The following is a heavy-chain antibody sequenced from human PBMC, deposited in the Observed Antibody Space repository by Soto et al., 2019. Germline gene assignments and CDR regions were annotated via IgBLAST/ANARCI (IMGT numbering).Heavy chain of an antibody. V-gene: IGHV1-69*01. Sequence: SGKVSGASSGGTLISYAIIWVRQSPGQGLEWMGGIIPIFRTANYAQKFQGRVTITADESTSTAYMELSSLRSEDTAVYYCARGQRKDGRYVMDVWGQGTTVTVSS. J-gene: IGHJ6*02. CDR1: GGTLISYA. CDR3: ARGQRKDGRYVMDV. CDR2: IIPIFRTA.